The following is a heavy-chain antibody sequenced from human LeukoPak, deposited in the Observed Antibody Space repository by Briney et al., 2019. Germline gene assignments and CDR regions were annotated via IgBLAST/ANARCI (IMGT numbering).Heavy chain of an antibody. CDR2: INEDGSEQ. D-gene: IGHD2/OR15-2a*01. CDR3: ASRESSMTRSH. Sequence: PGGSLRLSCVASGFIFSDYWMNWVRQVPGKGLEWVANINEDGSEQDYVDSVRVRFTISRDNAKNSLYLQMNSLRAEDTAVYYCASRESSMTRSHWGQGTLVTVSS. J-gene: IGHJ4*02. CDR1: GFIFSDYW. V-gene: IGHV3-7*01.